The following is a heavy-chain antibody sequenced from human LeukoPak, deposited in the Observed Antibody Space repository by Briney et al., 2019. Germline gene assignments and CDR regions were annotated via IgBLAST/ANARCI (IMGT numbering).Heavy chain of an antibody. D-gene: IGHD2-15*01. CDR1: AYTFTAYY. V-gene: IGHV1-2*06. CDR2: INPNSGDT. CDR3: AKSDCSGGSCTNDY. J-gene: IGHJ4*02. Sequence: GASVKVSCKASAYTFTAYYMNWVRQAPGQGLEWMGRINPNSGDTDYAQKFQGRVTMTRDTSISTAYMELSRLRSDDTAVYYCAKSDCSGGSCTNDYWGQGTLVTVSS.